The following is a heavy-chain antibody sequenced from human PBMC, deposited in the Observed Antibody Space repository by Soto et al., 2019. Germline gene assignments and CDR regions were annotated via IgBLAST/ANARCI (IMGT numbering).Heavy chain of an antibody. V-gene: IGHV4-39*01. CDR3: ARQRTSVVTKAYFDV. D-gene: IGHD2-21*02. J-gene: IGHJ4*02. CDR1: GDAISSRSYY. Sequence: SETLSLTCTVTGDAISSRSYYLGWIRQPPGKGLEWIGSIYYSGSTYNNPSLRSRVSMSIDTSKAQFSLKLKSVTAADTALYFCARQRTSVVTKAYFDVWGPGSLVTVSS. CDR2: IYYSGST.